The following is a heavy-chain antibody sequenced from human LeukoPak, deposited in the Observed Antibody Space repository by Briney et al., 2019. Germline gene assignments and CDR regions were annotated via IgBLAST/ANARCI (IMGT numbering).Heavy chain of an antibody. J-gene: IGHJ1*01. Sequence: GASVKVSCKVSGYTLTELSMHWVRQAPGKGLEWMGGFDPEDGETIYAQKFQGRVTMTEDTSTDTAYMELSSLRSEDTAVYYCAKIQDDSGYYYEYFQFWGQGTLITVS. D-gene: IGHD3-3*01. CDR3: AKIQDDSGYYYEYFQF. CDR2: FDPEDGET. V-gene: IGHV1-24*01. CDR1: GYTLTELS.